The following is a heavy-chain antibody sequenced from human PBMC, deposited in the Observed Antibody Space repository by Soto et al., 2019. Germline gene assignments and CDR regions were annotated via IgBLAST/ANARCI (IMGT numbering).Heavy chain of an antibody. V-gene: IGHV4-4*02. CDR3: ARVLGSGWYSIDY. CDR2: IYHSGNV. J-gene: IGHJ4*02. CDR1: GDSISSSNW. D-gene: IGHD6-19*01. Sequence: LSLTCAVSGDSISSSNWWSWVRQPPGKGLEWIGEIYHSGNVNYNPSLKSRVTISVDKSKNHFSLKLTSVTAADTAVYYCARVLGSGWYSIDYWGQGTLVTVSS.